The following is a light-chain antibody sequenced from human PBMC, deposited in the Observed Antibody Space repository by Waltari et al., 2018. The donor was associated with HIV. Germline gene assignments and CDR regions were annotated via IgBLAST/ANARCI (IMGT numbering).Light chain of an antibody. CDR1: KLGDRY. CDR3: QTWDTTTVV. J-gene: IGLJ2*01. V-gene: IGLV3-1*01. CDR2: QDT. Sequence: SYELTQPPSVSVSPEQTASITCSGDKLGDRYVCWYQQKPGQSPVLVIYQDTKRPSGIPERFSGSNSGNTATLTISGTQAMDEADYYCQTWDTTTVVFGGGTRLTVL.